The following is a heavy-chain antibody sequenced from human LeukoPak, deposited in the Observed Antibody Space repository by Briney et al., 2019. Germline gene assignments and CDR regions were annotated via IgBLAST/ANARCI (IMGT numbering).Heavy chain of an antibody. Sequence: SETLSLTCTVSGGSISSSSYYWGWIRQPPGKGLEWIGSIYYSGSTYYNPSLKSRVTISVDTSKNQFSLKLSSVTAADTAVYYCARIIVVVVAATLFDYWGQGTLVTVSS. D-gene: IGHD2-15*01. V-gene: IGHV4-39*07. CDR2: IYYSGST. J-gene: IGHJ4*02. CDR1: GGSISSSSYY. CDR3: ARIIVVVVAATLFDY.